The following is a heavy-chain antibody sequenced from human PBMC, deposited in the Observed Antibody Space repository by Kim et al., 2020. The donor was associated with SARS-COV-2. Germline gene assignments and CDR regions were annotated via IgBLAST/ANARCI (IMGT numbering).Heavy chain of an antibody. Sequence: ASVKVSCKASGYTFTGYYMHWVRQAPGQGLEWMGWINPNSGGTNYAQKFQGRVTMTRDTSISTAYMELSRLRSDDTAVYYCARSPQFGWFGELFYWGQGTLVTVSS. CDR3: ARSPQFGWFGELFY. J-gene: IGHJ4*02. CDR1: GYTFTGYY. D-gene: IGHD3-10*01. V-gene: IGHV1-2*02. CDR2: INPNSGGT.